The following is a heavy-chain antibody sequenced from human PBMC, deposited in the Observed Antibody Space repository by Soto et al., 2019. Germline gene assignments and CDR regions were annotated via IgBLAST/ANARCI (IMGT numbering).Heavy chain of an antibody. V-gene: IGHV3-21*06. J-gene: IGHJ6*02. CDR2: ISSGSSCI. CDR1: GFTFSSYS. Sequence: EVQLVESGGGLVKPGGSLRLSCAASGFTFSSYSMNWVRQAPGKGLEWVSSISSGSSCIYYADLVKGRFTISRDNAKNFCYRQMNSRRDEDTAVYYCARSSGGSGTLWNCEGMDVWGQGTTVTVSS. CDR3: ARSSGGSGTLWNCEGMDV. D-gene: IGHD3-10*01.